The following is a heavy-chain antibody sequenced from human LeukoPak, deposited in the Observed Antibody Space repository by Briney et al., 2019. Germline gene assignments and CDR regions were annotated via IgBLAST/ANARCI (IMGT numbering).Heavy chain of an antibody. CDR2: IYYSGST. D-gene: IGHD3-10*01. CDR1: GGSISSYY. CDR3: ARESASGSGSYYLAFDI. Sequence: SETLSLTCTVSGGSISSYYWSWIRQPPGKGLEWIRYIYYSGSTNYNPSLKSRVTISVDTSKNQFSLKLSSVTAADAAVYYCARESASGSGSYYLAFDIWGQGTMVTVSS. J-gene: IGHJ3*02. V-gene: IGHV4-59*01.